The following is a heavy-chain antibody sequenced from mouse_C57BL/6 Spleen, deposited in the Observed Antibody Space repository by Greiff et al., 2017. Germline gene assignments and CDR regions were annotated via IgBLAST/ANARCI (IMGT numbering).Heavy chain of an antibody. V-gene: IGHV1-72*01. CDR2: IFPNSGGT. Sequence: QVHVKQPGAELVKPGASVKLSCKASGYTFTSYWMHWVKQRPGRGLEWIGRIFPNSGGTKYNEKFKSKATLTVDKPSSTAYMQLSSLTSEDSAVYYCARSRGYDGMDYWGQGTSVTVSS. D-gene: IGHD2-2*01. J-gene: IGHJ4*01. CDR3: ARSRGYDGMDY. CDR1: GYTFTSYW.